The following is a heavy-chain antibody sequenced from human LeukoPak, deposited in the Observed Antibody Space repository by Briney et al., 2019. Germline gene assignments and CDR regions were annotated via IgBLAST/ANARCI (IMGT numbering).Heavy chain of an antibody. CDR2: IYYSGST. J-gene: IGHJ5*02. CDR3: ARHVAAAANWFDP. V-gene: IGHV4-28*01. D-gene: IGHD6-13*01. CDR1: GYSISSSNW. Sequence: SETLSLTCAVSGYSISSSNWWGWIRQPPGKGLEWIGYIYYSGSTNYNPSLKSRVTISVDTSKNQFSLKLSSVTAADTAVYYCARHVAAAANWFDPWGQGTLVTVSS.